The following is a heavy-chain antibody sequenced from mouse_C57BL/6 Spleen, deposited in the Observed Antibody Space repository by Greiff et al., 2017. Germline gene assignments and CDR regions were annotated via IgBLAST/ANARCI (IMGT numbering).Heavy chain of an antibody. CDR2: INHNNGGT. V-gene: IGHV1-26*01. CDR3: ARGGDYAMDY. Sequence: EVQLQQSGPELVKPGASVKISCKASGYTFTDYYMNWVQQSHGKSLEWIGDINHNNGGTSYNQKFKGKATLTVDKSSSTAYMELRSLTSEDSAVYYCARGGDYAMDYWGQGTSVTVSS. J-gene: IGHJ4*01. CDR1: GYTFTDYY.